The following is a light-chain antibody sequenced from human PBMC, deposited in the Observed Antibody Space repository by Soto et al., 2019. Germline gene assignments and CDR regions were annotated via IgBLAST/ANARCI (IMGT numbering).Light chain of an antibody. CDR2: DAS. J-gene: IGKJ4*01. Sequence: EIVLTQSPATLSLSPGERATLSCRASQSVRSYLAWYQQRPGQAPRLLIYDASTRVAGIPGRFSGSGSGTDFTLTITSLEPEDFAVYYCQHRRNWPLTFGGGTKVEIK. V-gene: IGKV3-11*01. CDR3: QHRRNWPLT. CDR1: QSVRSY.